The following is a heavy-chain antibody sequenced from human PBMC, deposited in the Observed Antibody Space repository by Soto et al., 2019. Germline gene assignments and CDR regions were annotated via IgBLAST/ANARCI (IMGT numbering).Heavy chain of an antibody. J-gene: IGHJ4*02. Sequence: ASVKVSCKXSGYTFTGYYIHWVRQAPGQGLEWMGWINPNNGDTNYAQKFQGRVSMTRDTSTSTAYMELSSLRFDDTAVCYCARHSGYDYVFDYWGQGTLVTVSS. V-gene: IGHV1-2*02. CDR1: GYTFTGYY. D-gene: IGHD5-12*01. CDR2: INPNNGDT. CDR3: ARHSGYDYVFDY.